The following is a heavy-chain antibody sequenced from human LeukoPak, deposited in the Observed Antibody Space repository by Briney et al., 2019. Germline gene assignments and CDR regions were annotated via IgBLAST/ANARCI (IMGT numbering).Heavy chain of an antibody. D-gene: IGHD3-22*01. CDR2: MNPNSGNT. V-gene: IGHV1-8*03. Sequence: ASVKVSCKASGYTFTSYDINWVRQATGQGLEWMGWMNPNSGNTGYAQKFQGRVTITRNTSISTAYMELSSLRSEDTAIYYCAREDYYDSGSSDYWGQGTLVTVSS. J-gene: IGHJ4*02. CDR3: AREDYYDSGSSDY. CDR1: GYTFTSYD.